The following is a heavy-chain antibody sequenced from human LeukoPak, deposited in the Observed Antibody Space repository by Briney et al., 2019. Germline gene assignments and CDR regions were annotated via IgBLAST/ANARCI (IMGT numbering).Heavy chain of an antibody. CDR3: ARVYGTGYYYGSSGYSYYFDY. V-gene: IGHV1-2*02. CDR2: INPNSGGT. Sequence: ASVKVSCKASGYTFTGYYMHWVRQAPGQGLEWMGWINPNSGGTNYAQKFQGRVTMTRDTSISTAYMELSRLRSDDTAVYYCARVYGTGYYYGSSGYSYYFDYWGQGTLVTVSS. J-gene: IGHJ4*02. D-gene: IGHD3-22*01. CDR1: GYTFTGYY.